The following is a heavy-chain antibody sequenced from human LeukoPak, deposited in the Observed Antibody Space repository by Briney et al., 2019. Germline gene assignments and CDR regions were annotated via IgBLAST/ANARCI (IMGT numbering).Heavy chain of an antibody. D-gene: IGHD4-23*01. J-gene: IGHJ4*02. V-gene: IGHV3-23*01. CDR3: TREQDREASATVVGDY. CDR1: GFTFSSYA. Sequence: GGSLRLSCAASGFTFSSYAMSWVRQPPGKGLEWVSSIGGGGGSTYYADSVKGRFTISRDNAKNSLFLQMNSLRAEDTAVYYCTREQDREASATVVGDYWGQGTLVTVSS. CDR2: IGGGGGST.